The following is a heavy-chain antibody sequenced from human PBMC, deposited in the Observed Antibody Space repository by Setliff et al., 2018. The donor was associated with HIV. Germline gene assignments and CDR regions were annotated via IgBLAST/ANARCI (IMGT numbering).Heavy chain of an antibody. Sequence: SETLSLTCTVSGGSISSGGFYWTWIRQHPGKGLEWIGYIYNTGSTYHSPSLESRVTISIDTSKNQFSLKLSSVTAADTAVYYCARRIDNSGSLPAKNWFDTWGQGRLVTVSS. CDR3: ARRIDNSGSLPAKNWFDT. D-gene: IGHD3-10*01. V-gene: IGHV4-31*03. J-gene: IGHJ5*02. CDR2: IYNTGST. CDR1: GGSISSGGFY.